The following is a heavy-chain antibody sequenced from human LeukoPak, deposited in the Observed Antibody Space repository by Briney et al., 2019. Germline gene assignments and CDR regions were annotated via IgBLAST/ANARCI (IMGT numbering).Heavy chain of an antibody. D-gene: IGHD2-2*01. V-gene: IGHV3-30*02. CDR3: AKDLTPGLIVVVPAA. Sequence: GGSLRLSCAASGFTFSSYGMHWVRQAPGKGLEWVALIRYDGSNKYYADSVKGRFTISRDNSKNTLYLQMNSLRAEDTAVYYCAKDLTPGLIVVVPAAWGQGTLVTVSS. CDR1: GFTFSSYG. J-gene: IGHJ4*02. CDR2: IRYDGSNK.